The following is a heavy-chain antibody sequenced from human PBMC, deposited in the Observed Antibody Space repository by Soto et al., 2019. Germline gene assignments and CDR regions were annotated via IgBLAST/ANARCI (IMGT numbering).Heavy chain of an antibody. Sequence: ASVKVSCKASGYTFTSYGISWVRQAPGQGLEWMGWINPNSGGTNYAQKFQGWVTMTRDTSISTAYMELSRLRSDDTAVYYCARDSRVDANRGYSYGHTMSPVAFDIWGQGTMVTVSS. CDR3: ARDSRVDANRGYSYGHTMSPVAFDI. CDR1: GYTFTSYG. CDR2: INPNSGGT. D-gene: IGHD5-18*01. J-gene: IGHJ3*02. V-gene: IGHV1-2*04.